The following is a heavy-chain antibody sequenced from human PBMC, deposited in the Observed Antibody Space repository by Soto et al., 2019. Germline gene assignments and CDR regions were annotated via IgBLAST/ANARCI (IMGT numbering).Heavy chain of an antibody. D-gene: IGHD4-17*01. CDR3: ARVQPYDYGANSGWFDP. CDR1: GGPISSGGYY. J-gene: IGHJ5*02. CDR2: IFYSGAT. Sequence: QVQLQESGPGLVTPSQALSLTCSVSGGPISSGGYYGSWIRQHPGKGLEWIGYIFYSGATYYNPSLKSRSFISVATSKIQFSLRLSSVTAADTAVYYCARVQPYDYGANSGWFDPWGQGTLVTVSA. V-gene: IGHV4-31*03.